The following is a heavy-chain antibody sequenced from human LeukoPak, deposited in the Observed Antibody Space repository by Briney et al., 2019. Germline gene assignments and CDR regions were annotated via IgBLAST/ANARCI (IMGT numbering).Heavy chain of an antibody. CDR3: AKDVSNFIGASDA. J-gene: IGHJ3*01. CDR1: GFTFSSYA. Sequence: GGSLRLSCAASGFTFSSYAMSWVRQAPGKGLKWVSTIDISGDRTNYADSVKGRFTISRDNSKNTLYLQVNSLRVEDTAIYYCAKDVSNFIGASDAWGQGTMVTVSS. D-gene: IGHD2-8*01. CDR2: IDISGDRT. V-gene: IGHV3-23*01.